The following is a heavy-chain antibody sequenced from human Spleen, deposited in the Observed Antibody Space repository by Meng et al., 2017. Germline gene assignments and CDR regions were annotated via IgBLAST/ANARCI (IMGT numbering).Heavy chain of an antibody. J-gene: IGHJ4*02. Sequence: ASVKVSCKPSGYTFTAYWLHWVRQAPGRGLDWMGRIDPRSGDTQYAQKFQGRVTMTRDTSISTTYMELSRLRSDDTAVYYCVRDEDISAAGKLFGDYWGQGTLVTVSS. D-gene: IGHD6-13*01. CDR2: IDPRSGDT. CDR1: GYTFTAYW. V-gene: IGHV1-2*06. CDR3: VRDEDISAAGKLFGDY.